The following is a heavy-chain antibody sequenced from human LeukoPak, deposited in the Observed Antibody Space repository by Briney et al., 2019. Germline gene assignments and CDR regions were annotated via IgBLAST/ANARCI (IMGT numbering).Heavy chain of an antibody. Sequence: GGSLRLSCAASGFTVSSNYMSWVRQAPGKGLEWVSVIYSGGKTYYADSVKGRFTISRDNSKNTLYLQMNSLRAEDTAVYYCARDYCSGGSCYGGIDYWGQGTLVTVSS. J-gene: IGHJ4*02. CDR1: GFTVSSNY. V-gene: IGHV3-66*01. CDR3: ARDYCSGGSCYGGIDY. D-gene: IGHD2-15*01. CDR2: IYSGGKT.